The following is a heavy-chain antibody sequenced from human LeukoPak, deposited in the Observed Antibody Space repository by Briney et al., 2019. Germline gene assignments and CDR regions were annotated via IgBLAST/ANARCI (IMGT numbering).Heavy chain of an antibody. CDR3: AREGLGYSYDY. Sequence: GGSLRLSCAASGFTFSNYWMHWVRQAPGKGLMWVSRVHSDGSYTNYADSVKGRFTIPRDNAKSTLYLQMNSLRAEDTAVHYCAREGLGYSYDYWGQGTLVTVSS. CDR2: VHSDGSYT. D-gene: IGHD5-18*01. J-gene: IGHJ4*02. V-gene: IGHV3-74*01. CDR1: GFTFSNYW.